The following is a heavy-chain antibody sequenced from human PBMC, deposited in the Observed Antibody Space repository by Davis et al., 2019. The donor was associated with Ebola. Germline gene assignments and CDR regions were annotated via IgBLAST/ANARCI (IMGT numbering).Heavy chain of an antibody. J-gene: IGHJ5*02. V-gene: IGHV5-51*01. CDR1: GYSFSTYW. Sequence: GESLKISCKGSGYSFSTYWIAWVRQMPGKGLEWMGIIYPGDSGTRYSPSFQGQVTISADKSISTAYLQWSSLKASDTAMYYCARSSAGTTENWFDPWGQGTLVTVSS. D-gene: IGHD1-7*01. CDR3: ARSSAGTTENWFDP. CDR2: IYPGDSGT.